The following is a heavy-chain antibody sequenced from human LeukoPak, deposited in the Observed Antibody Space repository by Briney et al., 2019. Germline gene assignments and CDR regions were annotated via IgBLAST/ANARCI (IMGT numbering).Heavy chain of an antibody. CDR3: ARDLRGYGMDV. J-gene: IGHJ6*02. V-gene: IGHV1-69*13. Sequence: ASVKVSCKVSGYTFTGYYLHWVRQAPGQGLEWMGGIIPIFGTANYAQKFQGRVTITADESTSTAYMELSSLRSEDTAVYYCARDLRGYGMDVWGQGTTVTVSS. CDR2: IIPIFGTA. CDR1: GYTFTGYY.